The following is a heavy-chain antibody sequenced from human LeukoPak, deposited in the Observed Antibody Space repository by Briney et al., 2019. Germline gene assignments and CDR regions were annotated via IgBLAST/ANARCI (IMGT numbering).Heavy chain of an antibody. J-gene: IGHJ4*02. CDR3: AKGNGYSYGRYYFDY. D-gene: IGHD5-18*01. CDR2: ITASGGNT. Sequence: GGSLRLSCAASGFTFSSYAMGWVRQAPGKGLEWVSAITASGGNTYYADSVKGRFTISRDNSKNTLYLQVNSLRAEVTAVYYCAKGNGYSYGRYYFDYWGQGTLVTVSS. CDR1: GFTFSSYA. V-gene: IGHV3-23*01.